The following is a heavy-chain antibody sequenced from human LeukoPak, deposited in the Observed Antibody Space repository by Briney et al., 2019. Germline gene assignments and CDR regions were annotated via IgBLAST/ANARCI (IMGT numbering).Heavy chain of an antibody. Sequence: GGSLRLSCAASGFTVSSNYMSWVRQAPGKGLEWVSVIYSGGSTYYADSVKGRFTISRDNSKNTLYLQMNSLRAEDTAVYYCAKVGLRYIYYFDYWGQGTLVTVSS. CDR3: AKVGLRYIYYFDY. CDR1: GFTVSSNY. CDR2: IYSGGST. V-gene: IGHV3-53*01. D-gene: IGHD3-9*01. J-gene: IGHJ4*02.